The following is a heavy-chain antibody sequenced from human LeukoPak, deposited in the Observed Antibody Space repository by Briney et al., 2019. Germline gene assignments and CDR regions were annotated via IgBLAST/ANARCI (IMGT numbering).Heavy chain of an antibody. Sequence: ASETLSLTCTVSGGSISSSSYYWGWIRQPPGKGLEWIGEINHSGSTNYNPSLKSRVTISVDTSKNQFSLKLSSVTAADTAVYYCARTFYGSGSYEYWGQGTLVTVSS. D-gene: IGHD3-10*01. CDR2: INHSGST. V-gene: IGHV4-39*07. CDR1: GGSISSSSYY. J-gene: IGHJ4*02. CDR3: ARTFYGSGSYEY.